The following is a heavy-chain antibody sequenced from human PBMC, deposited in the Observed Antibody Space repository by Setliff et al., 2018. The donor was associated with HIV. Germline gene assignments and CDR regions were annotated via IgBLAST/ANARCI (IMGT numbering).Heavy chain of an antibody. Sequence: SVKVSCKASGGTFSNYGMSWVRQAPGQGLEWMGGIIPISGTANYAQKVQGRVTITTDESTSTAYMELSGLRSEDTAVYYCARDFGGYCSSMSCPGLFDPWGQGTLVTVSS. CDR3: ARDFGGYCSSMSCPGLFDP. J-gene: IGHJ5*02. CDR1: GGTFSNYG. D-gene: IGHD2-2*01. CDR2: IIPISGTA. V-gene: IGHV1-69*05.